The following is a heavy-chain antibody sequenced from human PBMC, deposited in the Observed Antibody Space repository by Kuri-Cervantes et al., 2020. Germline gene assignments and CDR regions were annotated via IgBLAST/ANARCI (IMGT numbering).Heavy chain of an antibody. Sequence: SETLSLTCTVSGGSISSYYWSWIRQPPGKGLEWIGYIYYSGSTNYNPPLKSRVTISVDTSKNQFSLKLSSVTAADTAVYYCARDPKIQLSGGYYYYGMDVWGQGTTVTVSS. CDR2: IYYSGST. D-gene: IGHD5-18*01. CDR3: ARDPKIQLSGGYYYYGMDV. CDR1: GGSISSYY. V-gene: IGHV4-59*01. J-gene: IGHJ6*02.